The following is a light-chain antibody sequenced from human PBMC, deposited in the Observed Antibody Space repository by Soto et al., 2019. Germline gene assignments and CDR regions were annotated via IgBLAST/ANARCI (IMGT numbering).Light chain of an antibody. Sequence: QSALTHPASVSGTRGQCITISSTGTSSDVGLYDYVSWYQQHPGKAPQLMIYAVSNRPSGVSNRFSASKSGNTASLFISGLQAEDEADYYCSSYTSDSSYVFGSGAKVTVL. CDR3: SSYTSDSSYV. CDR2: AVS. V-gene: IGLV2-14*01. CDR1: SSDVGLYDY. J-gene: IGLJ1*01.